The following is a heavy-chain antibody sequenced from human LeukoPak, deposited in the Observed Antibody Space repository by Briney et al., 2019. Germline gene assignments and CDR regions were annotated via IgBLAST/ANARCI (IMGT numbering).Heavy chain of an antibody. CDR1: GYSISSSYY. CDR2: IHYSGST. J-gene: IGHJ3*02. V-gene: IGHV4-38-2*02. Sequence: PSETLSLTCTVSGYSISSSYYWGWIRQPPGKGLEWIGSIHYSGSTYYNPSLKSRVTISVDTSKNQFSLKLSSVTAADTAVYYCARDPYYYDSSGRHALDIWGQGTMVTVSS. D-gene: IGHD3-22*01. CDR3: ARDPYYYDSSGRHALDI.